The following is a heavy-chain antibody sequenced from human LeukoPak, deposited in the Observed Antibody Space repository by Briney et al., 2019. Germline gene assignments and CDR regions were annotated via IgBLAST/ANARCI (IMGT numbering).Heavy chain of an antibody. CDR2: IHNSGTT. CDR1: GGPFSGYF. CDR3: ARRYYYNLGSFPFDF. D-gene: IGHD3-10*01. Sequence: PSETLSLTCAVSGGPFSGYFWSWIRQSSGKGLEWIGEIHNSGTTNYNPSLNSRVTISEDTSKNQFYLNLSSVTAANTAVYYCARRYYYNLGSFPFDFWGQGTLVTVSS. J-gene: IGHJ4*02. V-gene: IGHV4-34*01.